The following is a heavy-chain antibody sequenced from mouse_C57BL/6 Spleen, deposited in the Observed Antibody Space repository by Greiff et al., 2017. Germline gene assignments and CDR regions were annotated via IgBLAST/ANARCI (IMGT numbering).Heavy chain of an antibody. Sequence: VQLQQPGAELVRPGSSVKLSCKASGYTFTSYWMHWVKQRPIPGLEWIGNIDPSDSETHYNQKFKDKATLTVDKSSSTAYLQLSSLTSEDSAVYYCARGDDYRGAMDYWGQGTSVTGSS. CDR3: ARGDDYRGAMDY. J-gene: IGHJ4*01. V-gene: IGHV1-52*01. CDR2: IDPSDSET. D-gene: IGHD2-4*01. CDR1: GYTFTSYW.